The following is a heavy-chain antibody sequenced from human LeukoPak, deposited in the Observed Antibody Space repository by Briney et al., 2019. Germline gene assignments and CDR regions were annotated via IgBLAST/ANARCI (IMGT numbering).Heavy chain of an antibody. V-gene: IGHV1-69*02. CDR3: ARGPLSIVGATAADY. Sequence: ASVKVSCKASGDTFIPYTFSWVRQAPGQGLEWIGRIIPSLDVANYAQKFQGRVTLSVDRDTATTYMEVTSLRSEDTAIYYCARGPLSIVGATAADYWGQGTLVTVSS. J-gene: IGHJ4*02. CDR2: IIPSLDVA. CDR1: GDTFIPYT. D-gene: IGHD1-26*01.